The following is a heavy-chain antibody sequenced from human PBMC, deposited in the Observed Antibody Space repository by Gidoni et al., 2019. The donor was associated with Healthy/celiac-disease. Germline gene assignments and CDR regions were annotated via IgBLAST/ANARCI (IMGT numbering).Heavy chain of an antibody. CDR3: ARAAYGSGSYYNLPYGY. J-gene: IGHJ4*02. Sequence: EVQLVESGGGLVQPGGSLRLSCAASGFPFSSYSMNWVRQAPGTGLEWVSYISSSSSTIYYADSVKGRFTISRDNAKNSLYLQMNSLRDEDTAVYYCARAAYGSGSYYNLPYGYWGQGTLVTVSS. CDR1: GFPFSSYS. D-gene: IGHD3-10*01. CDR2: ISSSSSTI. V-gene: IGHV3-48*02.